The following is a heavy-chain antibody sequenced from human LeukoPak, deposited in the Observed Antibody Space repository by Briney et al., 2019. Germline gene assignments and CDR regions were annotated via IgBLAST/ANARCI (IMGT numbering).Heavy chain of an antibody. Sequence: GGSLRLSCAASGFTFSSYWMSWVRQAPGKGLEWVANIKQDGSEKYYVDSVKGRFTISRDNAKNSLYLQMNSLRAEDTAVYYCARETALGYCSGGSCYVDYWGQGTLVTVSS. CDR3: ARETALGYCSGGSCYVDY. CDR1: GFTFSSYW. J-gene: IGHJ4*02. V-gene: IGHV3-7*01. D-gene: IGHD2-15*01. CDR2: IKQDGSEK.